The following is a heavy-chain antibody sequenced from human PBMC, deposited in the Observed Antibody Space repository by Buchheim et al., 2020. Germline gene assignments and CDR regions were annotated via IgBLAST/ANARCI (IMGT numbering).Heavy chain of an antibody. CDR2: ISGRGGSN. J-gene: IGHJ4*02. D-gene: IGHD6-19*01. CDR1: GFTFSSYA. CDR3: AKMVAGYAVWASNTFDY. V-gene: IGHV3-23*01. Sequence: EVQLLESGGGLVQPGGSLRLSCAASGFTFSSYAMSWVRPAPGKGLEWVSAISGRGGSNYYADSVKGRFTISRDNSKNTLYLQMNSQTAEDTAVYYCAKMVAGYAVWASNTFDYWGQGTL.